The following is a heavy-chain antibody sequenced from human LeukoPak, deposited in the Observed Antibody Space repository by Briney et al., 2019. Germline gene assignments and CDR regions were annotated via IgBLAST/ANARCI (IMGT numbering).Heavy chain of an antibody. Sequence: SETLSLTCTVSGGSISSYYWSWIRQPPGKGLEWIGYIYYSGSTNYNPSLKSRVTISVDTSKNQFSLKLSSVTAADTAVYYCAGQVGATYDAFDIWGQGTMVTVSS. CDR2: IYYSGST. J-gene: IGHJ3*02. V-gene: IGHV4-59*01. CDR3: AGQVGATYDAFDI. CDR1: GGSISSYY. D-gene: IGHD5-12*01.